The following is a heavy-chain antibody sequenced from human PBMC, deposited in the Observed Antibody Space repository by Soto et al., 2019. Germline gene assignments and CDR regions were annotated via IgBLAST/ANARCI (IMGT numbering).Heavy chain of an antibody. D-gene: IGHD4-17*01. J-gene: IGHJ4*02. Sequence: PGESLKIYCKGSGYSFTSYWLGWVRQMPGKGLEWMGIIYPGNSDTRYSPYFQGQVTISADKSISTAYLQWSSLKASGTAMYYCARLTTVTARTYFDYWGQGTLVTVSS. CDR3: ARLTTVTARTYFDY. CDR2: IYPGNSDT. V-gene: IGHV5-51*01. CDR1: GYSFTSYW.